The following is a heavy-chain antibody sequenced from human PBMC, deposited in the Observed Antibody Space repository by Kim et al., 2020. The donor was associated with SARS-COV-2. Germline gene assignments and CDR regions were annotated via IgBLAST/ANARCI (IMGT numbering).Heavy chain of an antibody. D-gene: IGHD2-2*02. CDR3: ARGWKYFRYCSSTSCYMPYY. V-gene: IGHV4-34*01. Sequence: SETLSLTCAVYGGSFSGYYWSWIRQPPGKGLEWIGEINHSGSTNYNPSLKSRVTISVDTSKNQFSLKLSSVTAADTAVYYCARGWKYFRYCSSTSCYMPYYWGQGTLVTVSS. J-gene: IGHJ4*02. CDR1: GGSFSGYY. CDR2: INHSGST.